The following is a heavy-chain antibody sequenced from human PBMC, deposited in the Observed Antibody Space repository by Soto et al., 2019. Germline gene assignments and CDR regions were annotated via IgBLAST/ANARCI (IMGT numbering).Heavy chain of an antibody. V-gene: IGHV4-39*07. CDR3: ARGLITGSQYSGGWYYFDS. CDR2: IYYGGSA. J-gene: IGHJ4*02. Sequence: SETLSLTCTVSGASIDNGDHYWGWIRQAPGKGLEWIGTIYYGGSAFYNPSLKSRVTISVHTSNSQFSLELSSVTAADTAVYYCARGLITGSQYSGGWYYFDSWGQGTQVTGSS. CDR1: GASIDNGDHY. D-gene: IGHD1-26*01.